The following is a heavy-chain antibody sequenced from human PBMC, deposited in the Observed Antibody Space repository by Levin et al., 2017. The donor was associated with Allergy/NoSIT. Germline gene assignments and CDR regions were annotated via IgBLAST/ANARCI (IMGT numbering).Heavy chain of an antibody. CDR3: ARETITTSDALDV. Sequence: GGSLRLSCAASGFTVISNYMSWVRQAPGKGLEWVSVIYSDGSTYYADSVKGRFTISRDNSKNTVYLQRNSLRAEDTAVYYCARETITTSDALDVWGQGTMVTVSS. CDR1: GFTVISNY. D-gene: IGHD3-22*01. J-gene: IGHJ3*01. CDR2: IYSDGST. V-gene: IGHV3-53*01.